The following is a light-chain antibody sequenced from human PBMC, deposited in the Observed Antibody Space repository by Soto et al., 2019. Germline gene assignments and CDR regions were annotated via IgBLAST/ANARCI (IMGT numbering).Light chain of an antibody. CDR1: LGISSY. J-gene: IGKJ3*01. CDR3: QQLNSYPRGFT. V-gene: IGKV1-9*01. CDR2: AAS. Sequence: HLTHSSTSQFAPLGDRATTPCRASLGISSYLAWYQQKPGKAPKLLIYAASTLQSGVPSRFSGSGSGTDFTLTISSLQPEDFATYYCQQLNSYPRGFTFGPGTKLDIK.